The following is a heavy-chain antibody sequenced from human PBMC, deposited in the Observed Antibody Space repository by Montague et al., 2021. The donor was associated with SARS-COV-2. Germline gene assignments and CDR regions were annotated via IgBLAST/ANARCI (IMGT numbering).Heavy chain of an antibody. CDR1: GFTMSSYW. CDR3: VRERAFYFASGTYSRNNWFDP. J-gene: IGHJ5*02. V-gene: IGHV3-7*01. Sequence: SLRLSCAASGFTMSSYWMRLVRQAPGKGLEWVAYIKQDGSEQYYVDSVRGRFTISKDNAKNSLYLQMNSLRVEDTAMYYCVRERAFYFASGTYSRNNWFDPWGQGTLVTVSS. D-gene: IGHD3-10*01. CDR2: IKQDGSEQ.